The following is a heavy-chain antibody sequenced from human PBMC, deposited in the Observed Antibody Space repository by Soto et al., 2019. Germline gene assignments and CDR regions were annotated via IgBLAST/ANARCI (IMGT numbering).Heavy chain of an antibody. J-gene: IGHJ6*02. CDR3: AKDLLYSSSWYYYYYGMDV. CDR2: ISYDGSNK. Sequence: GGSLRLSCAASGFTFSSYGMHWVRQAPGKGLEWVAVISYDGSNKYYADSVKGRLTISRDNSKNTLYLQMNSLRAEDTAVYYCAKDLLYSSSWYYYYYGMDVWGQGTTVTVPS. D-gene: IGHD6-13*01. V-gene: IGHV3-30*18. CDR1: GFTFSSYG.